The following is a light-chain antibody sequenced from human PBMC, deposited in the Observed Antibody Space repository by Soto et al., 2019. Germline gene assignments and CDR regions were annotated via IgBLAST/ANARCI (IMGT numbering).Light chain of an antibody. Sequence: EIVLTQSPVTLSLSPGERATLSCRACQSISKYLAWYQQKPGQAPRLLIYDASNRAAGIPARFTGSGSGTDFTLTISSLEPEDFAVYYCQQRSNWRGTFGGGTKVEIK. CDR1: QSISKY. CDR2: DAS. V-gene: IGKV3-11*01. CDR3: QQRSNWRGT. J-gene: IGKJ4*01.